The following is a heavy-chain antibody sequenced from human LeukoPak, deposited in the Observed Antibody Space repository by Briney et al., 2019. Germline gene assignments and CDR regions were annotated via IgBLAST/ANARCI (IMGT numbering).Heavy chain of an antibody. J-gene: IGHJ1*01. CDR3: ARTARAKTPYFLH. Sequence: ASVKVSCKASGYTFTNYYMHLVRQAPGQGLEWMGIINPSGGGTTYAQKFQGRVTMTRDTSTSTVYMELSSLRSEDSAVYYCARTARAKTPYFLHWGQGTLVTVSS. V-gene: IGHV1-46*03. CDR2: INPSGGGT. CDR1: GYTFTNYY. D-gene: IGHD1-26*01.